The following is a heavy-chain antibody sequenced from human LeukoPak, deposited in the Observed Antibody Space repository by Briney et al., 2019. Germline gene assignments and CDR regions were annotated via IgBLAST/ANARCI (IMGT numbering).Heavy chain of an antibody. CDR3: AKYAECGGSCYYFDY. D-gene: IGHD2-15*01. V-gene: IGHV3-23*01. Sequence: GGSLRLSCAASGFTFSSYAMSWVRQAPGKGLEWVSAISGSGGSTYYADSVKGRFTISRDNSKNTLYPQMNSLRAEDTAVYYCAKYAECGGSCYYFDYWGQGTLVTVSS. J-gene: IGHJ4*02. CDR1: GFTFSSYA. CDR2: ISGSGGST.